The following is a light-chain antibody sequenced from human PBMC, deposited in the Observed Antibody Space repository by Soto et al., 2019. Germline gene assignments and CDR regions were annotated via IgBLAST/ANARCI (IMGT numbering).Light chain of an antibody. CDR3: QQSYSMPRT. CDR1: QSISDY. CDR2: AAS. Sequence: DIQMTQSPSSLSASVGDRVTITCRASQSISDYLNWYQQKPGKAPKFLVYAASSLQSGVPSRFSATGSGTDFTLTISSLQPEDFATYYCQQSYSMPRTFGQGTKVDIK. J-gene: IGKJ1*01. V-gene: IGKV1-39*01.